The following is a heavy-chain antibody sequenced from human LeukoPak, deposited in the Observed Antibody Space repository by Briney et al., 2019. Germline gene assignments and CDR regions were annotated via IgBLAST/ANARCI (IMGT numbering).Heavy chain of an antibody. D-gene: IGHD1-26*01. CDR1: AGSISSGGYY. V-gene: IGHV4-31*03. CDR2: IYYSGST. CDR3: ARVSMGGTYYHFDP. J-gene: IGHJ5*02. Sequence: PSETLSLTCTVSAGSISSGGYYWSWIRQHPGKGLEWIGYIYYSGSTYYNPSLKSRVTISVDTSKNQFSLKLSSVTAADTAVYYCARVSMGGTYYHFDPWGQGTLVTVSS.